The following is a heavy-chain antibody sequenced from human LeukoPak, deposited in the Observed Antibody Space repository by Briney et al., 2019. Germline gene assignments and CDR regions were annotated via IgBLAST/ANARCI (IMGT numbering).Heavy chain of an antibody. D-gene: IGHD6-13*01. CDR1: GFTFSSYS. CDR3: AKGRPPWAPLAAAGPYYFDY. CDR2: ISGSGGST. Sequence: PGGSLRLSCAASGFTFSSYSMNWVRQAPGKGLEWVSAISGSGGSTYYADSVKGRFTISRDNSKNTLYLQMNSLRAEDTAVYYCAKGRPPWAPLAAAGPYYFDYWGQGTLVTVSS. V-gene: IGHV3-23*01. J-gene: IGHJ4*02.